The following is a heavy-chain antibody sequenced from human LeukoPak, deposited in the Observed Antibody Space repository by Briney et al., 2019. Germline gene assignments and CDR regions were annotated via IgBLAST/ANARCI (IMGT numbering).Heavy chain of an antibody. CDR2: IKQDGSEK. CDR1: GFTFSNYW. J-gene: IGHJ4*02. Sequence: PGGSLRLSCAASGFTFSNYWMSWVRQAPGKGLEWVANIKQDGSEKYYVDSVKGRFIISRDNAKNSLYLQMNSLRAEDTAVYYCARVRSNLGGFDYWGQGTLVTVSS. CDR3: ARVRSNLGGFDY. V-gene: IGHV3-7*01. D-gene: IGHD4-11*01.